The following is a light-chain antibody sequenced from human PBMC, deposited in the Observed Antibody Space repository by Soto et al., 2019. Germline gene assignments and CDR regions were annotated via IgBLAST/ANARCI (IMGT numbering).Light chain of an antibody. Sequence: DIQMTQSPSSLSESVGDRVTIACRASQDISRWLAWYQQKPGKAPKLLIYVASDLQSGVPSRFSASGSGTDFTLTISSLQPEDFGTYYCQQANSYPITFGQGTRLEIK. V-gene: IGKV1D-12*01. CDR2: VAS. CDR1: QDISRW. J-gene: IGKJ5*01. CDR3: QQANSYPIT.